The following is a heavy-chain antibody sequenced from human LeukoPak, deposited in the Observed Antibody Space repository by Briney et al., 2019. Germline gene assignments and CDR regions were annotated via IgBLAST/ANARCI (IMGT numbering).Heavy chain of an antibody. CDR3: AKANGDSPPNYYGMDV. D-gene: IGHD4-17*01. CDR1: GFTFSSYG. CDR2: ISYDGSNK. Sequence: GRSLRLSCAASGFTFSSYGMHWVRQAPGKGLEWVAVISYDGSNKYYADSVKGRFTISRDNSKNTLYLQMNSLRAEDTAVYYCAKANGDSPPNYYGMDVWGQGTTVTVSS. J-gene: IGHJ6*02. V-gene: IGHV3-30*18.